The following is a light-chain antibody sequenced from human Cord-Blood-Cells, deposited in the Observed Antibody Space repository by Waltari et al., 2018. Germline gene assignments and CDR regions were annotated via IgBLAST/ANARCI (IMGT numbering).Light chain of an antibody. CDR3: QQYNNLPPA. Sequence: EIVMTQSPATLSVSPGERATLSCRASQSVSSNLAWYQQKPGQAPRLLIYGASTRSTAIPARFSGSGSGTEFTLTISSLQSEEFAVYYCQQYNNLPPAFGQGTKLEIK. CDR1: QSVSSN. J-gene: IGKJ2*01. V-gene: IGKV3-15*01. CDR2: GAS.